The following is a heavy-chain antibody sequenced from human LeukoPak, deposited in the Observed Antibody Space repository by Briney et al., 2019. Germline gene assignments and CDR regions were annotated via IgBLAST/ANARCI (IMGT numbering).Heavy chain of an antibody. D-gene: IGHD6-19*01. CDR2: ISGDGGTT. J-gene: IGHJ4*02. V-gene: IGHV3-43*02. CDR1: GFTFDDYA. CDR3: AKGAQWLTDY. Sequence: GGSLRLSCAASGFTFDDYAMHWVRQAPGKGLEWVSLISGDGGTTYYADSVKGRFTISRDNSKNSLYLQMSNLRTEDTALYYCAKGAQWLTDYWGQGTLVTVSS.